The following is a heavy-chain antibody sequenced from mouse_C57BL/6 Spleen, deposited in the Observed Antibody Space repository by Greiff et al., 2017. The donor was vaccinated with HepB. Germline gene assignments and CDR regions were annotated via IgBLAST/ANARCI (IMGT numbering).Heavy chain of an antibody. J-gene: IGHJ2*01. D-gene: IGHD2-4*01. CDR2: IDPSDSYT. Sequence: QVQLQQPGAELVMPGASVKLSCKASGYTFTSYWMHWVKQRPGQGLEWIGEIDPSDSYTNYNQKFKGKSTLTVDKSSSTAYMHLSSLTSEDSAVYYCARWNYDYDDYWGQGTTLTVSS. CDR3: ARWNYDYDDY. CDR1: GYTFTSYW. V-gene: IGHV1-69*01.